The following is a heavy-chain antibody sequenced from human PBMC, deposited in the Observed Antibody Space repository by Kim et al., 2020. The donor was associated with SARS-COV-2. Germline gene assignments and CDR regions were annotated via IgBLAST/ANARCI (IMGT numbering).Heavy chain of an antibody. CDR1: GFTFSTYS. V-gene: IGHV3-21*01. CDR2: ISTSSSYI. CDR3: ARVEGYGMDV. Sequence: GGSLRLSCAASGFTFSTYSMNWVRQAPGKGLEWVSSISTSSSYIYYADSAKGRFTISRDNAKSTLYLQMNSLRVEDTGVYYCARVEGYGMDVWGQGTTV. J-gene: IGHJ6*02.